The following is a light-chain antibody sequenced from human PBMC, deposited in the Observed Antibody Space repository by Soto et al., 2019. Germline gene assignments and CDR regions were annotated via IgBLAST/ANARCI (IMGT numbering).Light chain of an antibody. CDR2: EVS. J-gene: IGLJ1*01. V-gene: IGLV2-14*01. CDR3: SSYTSSNTYV. Sequence: QSVLTQPASVSGSAGQSITISCTGTSSDVGAYNYVSWYQQNPGKAPKLMIYEVSHRPSGVSNRFSGSKSGNTASLTISGLQAEDEADYYCSSYTSSNTYVFGSGTKVTVL. CDR1: SSDVGAYNY.